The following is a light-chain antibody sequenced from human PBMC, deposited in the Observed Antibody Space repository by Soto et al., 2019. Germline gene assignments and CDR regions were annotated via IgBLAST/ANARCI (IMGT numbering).Light chain of an antibody. CDR2: GAS. CDR1: QGISSG. V-gene: IGKV1D-13*01. J-gene: IGKJ2*01. Sequence: AIQLTQSPSSLSASVGDRVTITCRASQGISSGLAWYQQKPGKPPKSLIYGASNLESGVPSRFSGSGSGTDFTLTIISLQPEDFATYFCQQSNNYPYTFGQGTKLEIK. CDR3: QQSNNYPYT.